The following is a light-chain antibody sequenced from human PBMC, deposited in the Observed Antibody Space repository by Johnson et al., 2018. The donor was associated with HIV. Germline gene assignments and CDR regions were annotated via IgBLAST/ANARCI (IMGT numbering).Light chain of an antibody. Sequence: QSVLTQPPSVSAAPGQKVTISCSGSSSNIGNNYISWYQQFPGTATKLLIYENNKRPSGIPDRFSGSKSGTSATLDITGLQTGDEADYYCGTWDNSLSAGGVFGTGTKVTVL. V-gene: IGLV1-51*02. J-gene: IGLJ1*01. CDR2: ENN. CDR1: SSNIGNNY. CDR3: GTWDNSLSAGGV.